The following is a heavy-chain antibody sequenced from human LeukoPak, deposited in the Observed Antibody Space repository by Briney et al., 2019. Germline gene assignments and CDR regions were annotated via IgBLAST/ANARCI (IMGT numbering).Heavy chain of an antibody. CDR1: GFTFSSYA. J-gene: IGHJ3*02. Sequence: GGSLRLSCAASGFTFSSYAMSWVRQAPGKGLEWVAVIWYDGSNKYYADSVKGRFTISRDNSKNTLYLQMNSLRAEDTAVYYCARTPYYYDSSGYSHVKPKHDAFDIWGQGTMVTVSS. D-gene: IGHD3-22*01. CDR3: ARTPYYYDSSGYSHVKPKHDAFDI. V-gene: IGHV3-33*08. CDR2: IWYDGSNK.